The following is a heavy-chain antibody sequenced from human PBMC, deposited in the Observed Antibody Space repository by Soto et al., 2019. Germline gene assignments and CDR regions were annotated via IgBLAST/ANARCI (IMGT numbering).Heavy chain of an antibody. D-gene: IGHD2-15*01. Sequence: ASVKVSCKASGYTFTIYAMHWVLQAPGQRLEWMGWINAGNGNTKYSQRFQGRVTITRDTSASTAYMELSSLRSEDTAVFYCARGLPLTMDYWGQGTLVTVS. CDR1: GYTFTIYA. CDR2: INAGNGNT. J-gene: IGHJ4*02. V-gene: IGHV1-3*01. CDR3: ARGLPLTMDY.